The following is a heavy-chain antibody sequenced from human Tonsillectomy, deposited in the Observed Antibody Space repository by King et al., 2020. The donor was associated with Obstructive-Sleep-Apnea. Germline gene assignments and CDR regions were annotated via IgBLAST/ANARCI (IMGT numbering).Heavy chain of an antibody. CDR1: GFTFSSYS. J-gene: IGHJ6*02. Sequence: VQLVESGGGLVKPGGSLRLSCAASGFTFSSYSMNWVRQAPGKGLEWVSFISSSSIYIYYADSVKGRFTISRDNAKNSLYLQMDSLRAEDTAVYYCARPPSGESYGMDVWGRGTTVTVSS. CDR3: ARPPSGESYGMDV. CDR2: ISSSSIYI. V-gene: IGHV3-21*01.